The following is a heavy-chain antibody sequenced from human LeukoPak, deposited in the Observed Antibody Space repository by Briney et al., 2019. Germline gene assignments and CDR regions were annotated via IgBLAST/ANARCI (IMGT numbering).Heavy chain of an antibody. CDR2: MNPNSGNT. Sequence: ASVKVSCKASGYTFTSYDINWVRQATGQGLEWMGWMNPNSGNTGYAQKFQGRVTITRNTSISTAYMELSSLRSEGTAVYYCARGRGSSPPGYYYYMDVWGKGTTVTVSS. J-gene: IGHJ6*03. V-gene: IGHV1-8*03. D-gene: IGHD6-6*01. CDR1: GYTFTSYD. CDR3: ARGRGSSPPGYYYYMDV.